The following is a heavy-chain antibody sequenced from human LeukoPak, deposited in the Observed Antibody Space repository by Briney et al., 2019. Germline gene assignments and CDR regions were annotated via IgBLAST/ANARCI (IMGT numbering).Heavy chain of an antibody. CDR1: GFTRCRYS. Sequence: SSWILKRSGAASGFTRCRYSNHKISQAPGKGLEWVAVTSYDGSNKYYADSVKGRFTISRDNSKNTLYLQMNSLRAEDTAVYYCAREDPYGSGSPTRGFDYWGQGTLVTVSS. CDR3: AREDPYGSGSPTRGFDY. CDR2: TSYDGSNK. J-gene: IGHJ4*02. V-gene: IGHV3-30*04. D-gene: IGHD3-10*01.